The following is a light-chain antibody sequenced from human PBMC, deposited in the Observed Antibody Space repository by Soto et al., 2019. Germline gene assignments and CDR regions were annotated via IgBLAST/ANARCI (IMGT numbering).Light chain of an antibody. CDR2: DVS. Sequence: QSALTQPASVSGSPGQSITISCTGTSSDVGGYNYVSWCQQHPGKAPKLMIYDVSNRPSGVSNRFSGSKSGNTASLTISGLQAEDEADYYCSSYTSSSTYVFGTGTKVTVL. V-gene: IGLV2-14*01. CDR3: SSYTSSSTYV. J-gene: IGLJ1*01. CDR1: SSDVGGYNY.